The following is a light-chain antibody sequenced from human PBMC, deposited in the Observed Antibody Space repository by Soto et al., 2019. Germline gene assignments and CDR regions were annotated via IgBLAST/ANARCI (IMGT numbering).Light chain of an antibody. CDR3: QQYGSSPR. V-gene: IGKV3-20*01. J-gene: IGKJ3*01. CDR2: GAS. Sequence: EIVLTQSPGTLSLSPGERATLSCRASQSVSSSYLAWYQQKPGQAPRLPIYGASSRATGIPDRFSGSGSGTDFTLTISRLEPEDFAVYYCQQYGSSPRFGPGTKVDIK. CDR1: QSVSSSY.